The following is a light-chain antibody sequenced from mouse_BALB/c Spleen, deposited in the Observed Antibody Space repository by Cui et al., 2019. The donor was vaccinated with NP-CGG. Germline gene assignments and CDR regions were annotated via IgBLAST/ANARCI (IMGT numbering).Light chain of an antibody. CDR1: TGAVTTSNY. V-gene: IGLV1*01. Sequence: ALLTQESALTTSPGETVTLTCRSSTGAVTTSNYANWVQEKPDHLFTGLIGGTNNRAPGVPARFSGSLIGDKAALTITGAQTEDEAIYFCVLWYSNHWVFGGGTKLTVL. CDR2: GTN. J-gene: IGLJ1*01. CDR3: VLWYSNHWV.